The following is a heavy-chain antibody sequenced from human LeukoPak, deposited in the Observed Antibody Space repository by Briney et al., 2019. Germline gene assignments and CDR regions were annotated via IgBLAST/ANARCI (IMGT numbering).Heavy chain of an antibody. D-gene: IGHD1-26*01. CDR1: GYTFTGYY. Sequence: ASVKVSCKASGYTFTGYYMHWVRQAPGQGLEWMGWINPNSGGTNYAQKFQGRVTMTRDTSISTAYMELSRLRSDVTAVYYCAGDIGGIVGAPLDYWGQGTLVTVSS. CDR3: AGDIGGIVGAPLDY. CDR2: INPNSGGT. J-gene: IGHJ4*02. V-gene: IGHV1-2*02.